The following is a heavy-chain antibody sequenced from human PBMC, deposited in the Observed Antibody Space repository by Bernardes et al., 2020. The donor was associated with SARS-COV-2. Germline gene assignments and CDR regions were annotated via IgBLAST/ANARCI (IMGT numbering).Heavy chain of an antibody. CDR2: INPDGSTI. CDR1: GFTLGSYW. CDR3: TRGGYEPFDY. V-gene: IGHV3-74*01. Sequence: GSLRLSCAASGFTLGSYWMHWARQAPGKGLVWVSRINPDGSTITYADSVKGRFTVSRDNAENTLYLQMNSLRADDTAVYYCTRGGYEPFDYWGQGTLVTVS. D-gene: IGHD5-12*01. J-gene: IGHJ4*02.